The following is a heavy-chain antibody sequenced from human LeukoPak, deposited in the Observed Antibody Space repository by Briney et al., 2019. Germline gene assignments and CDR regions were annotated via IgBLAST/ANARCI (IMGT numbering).Heavy chain of an antibody. CDR2: IIPIFGTA. CDR3: ASPHSSITSRYIKLRHFDT. J-gene: IGHJ3*02. CDR1: GGTFSSYA. V-gene: IGHV1-69*05. Sequence: SVKVSCKASGGTFSSYAISGVRQAPGQGLEWMGGIIPIFGTANYAQKLQGTVTITTGEAKSTAYTELSSRRSEGTGRDYFASPHSSITSRYIKLRHFDTWGQGTPVTASS. D-gene: IGHD2-2*01.